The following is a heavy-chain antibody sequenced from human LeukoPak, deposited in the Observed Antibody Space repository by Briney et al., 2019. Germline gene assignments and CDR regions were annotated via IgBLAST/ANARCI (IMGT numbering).Heavy chain of an antibody. CDR3: ATTNYDLWSGELPY. V-gene: IGHV3-11*01. CDR2: ISSSGSTI. Sequence: GGSLRLSCTVSGFTVSSNSMSWVRQAPGKGLEWVSDISSSGSTIHYTDSVKGRFTISRDNAKKSLYLQMNSLRANDTAVYYCATTNYDLWSGELPYWGQGILVTVSS. D-gene: IGHD3-10*01. CDR1: GFTVSSNS. J-gene: IGHJ4*02.